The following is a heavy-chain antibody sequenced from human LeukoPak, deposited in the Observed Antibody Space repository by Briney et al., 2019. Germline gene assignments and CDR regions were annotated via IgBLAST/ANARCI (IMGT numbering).Heavy chain of an antibody. D-gene: IGHD3-3*01. V-gene: IGHV3-23*01. CDR3: AKDPRYDFWSGYSNWFDP. CDR2: IGGSGGST. Sequence: GGSLRLSCAASGFTFSSYAMSWVRQAPGKGLEWVSAIGGSGGSTYYADSVKGRFTISRDNSKNTLYLQMNSLRAEDTAVYYCAKDPRYDFWSGYSNWFDPWGQGTLVTVSS. CDR1: GFTFSSYA. J-gene: IGHJ5*02.